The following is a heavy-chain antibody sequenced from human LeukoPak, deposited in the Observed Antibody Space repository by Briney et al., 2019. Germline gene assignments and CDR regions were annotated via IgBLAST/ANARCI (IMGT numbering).Heavy chain of an antibody. Sequence: SETLSLTCTVSGGSISSYYWSWIRQPPGKGLEWIGRIHTSGSTNYSPSLKSRVTMSVDTSKNQFSLKLSSVTAADTAVYYCARQTGSGLFILPGGQGTLVTVSS. J-gene: IGHJ4*02. CDR2: IHTSGST. CDR1: GGSISSYY. CDR3: ARQTGSGLFILP. D-gene: IGHD3/OR15-3a*01. V-gene: IGHV4-4*07.